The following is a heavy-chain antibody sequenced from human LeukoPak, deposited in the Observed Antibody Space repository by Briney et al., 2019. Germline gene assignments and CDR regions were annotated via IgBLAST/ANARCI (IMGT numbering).Heavy chain of an antibody. V-gene: IGHV3-23*01. J-gene: IGHJ4*02. Sequence: GALKLSCAASGFILSTYAMSWVRQAPGKGLEWVSVISATGYTTYYADSVKGRFTISTDNSKSTVYLQMNSLRAEDTAVYYCARGGGHHHFDYWGQGTLVTVSS. CDR3: ARGGGHHHFDY. CDR1: GFILSTYA. D-gene: IGHD1-14*01. CDR2: ISATGYTT.